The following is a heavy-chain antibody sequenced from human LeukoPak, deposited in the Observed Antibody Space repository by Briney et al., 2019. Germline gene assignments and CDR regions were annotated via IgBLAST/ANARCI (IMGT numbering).Heavy chain of an antibody. CDR1: GFTFSSYA. CDR2: ISGSGGST. CDR3: ARDCASNSFSAHHYYYYYGMDV. Sequence: GGSLRLSCAASGFTFSSYAMSGVRQAPGKGREWVSAISGSGGSTYYADSVKGRFTISRDNAKNSLYLQMNTLRADDPAVYYCARDCASNSFSAHHYYYYYGMDVWGQGTTVTVSS. J-gene: IGHJ6*02. V-gene: IGHV3-23*01. D-gene: IGHD2-2*01.